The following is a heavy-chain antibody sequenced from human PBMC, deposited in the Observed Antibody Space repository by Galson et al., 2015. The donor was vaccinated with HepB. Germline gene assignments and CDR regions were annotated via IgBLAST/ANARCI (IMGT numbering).Heavy chain of an antibody. CDR3: ARLERDVAVATDSWFDP. V-gene: IGHV5-51*03. CDR1: GYSFTSYW. CDR2: IYPGDSDT. D-gene: IGHD6-19*01. J-gene: IGHJ5*02. Sequence: QSGAEVKKPGESLKISCKGSGYSFTSYWIGWVRQMPGKGLEWMGIIYPGDSDTRYSPSFQGQVTISADKSISTAYLQWSSLKASDTAMYYCARLERDVAVATDSWFDPWGQGTLVTVSS.